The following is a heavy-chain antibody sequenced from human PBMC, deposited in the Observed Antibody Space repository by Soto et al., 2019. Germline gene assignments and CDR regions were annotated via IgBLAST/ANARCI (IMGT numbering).Heavy chain of an antibody. CDR3: ARGEYDSSGYYSFDS. V-gene: IGHV4-59*01. Sequence: SETLSLTCAVSGDSISSYYWSWIRQPPGKGLEWIGYVYYSGSTKFNPSLKSRVTISVDTSKNHFSLKLRSVTAADTAVYYCARGEYDSSGYYSFDSWGQGTLVTVSS. CDR2: VYYSGST. CDR1: GDSISSYY. D-gene: IGHD3-22*01. J-gene: IGHJ4*02.